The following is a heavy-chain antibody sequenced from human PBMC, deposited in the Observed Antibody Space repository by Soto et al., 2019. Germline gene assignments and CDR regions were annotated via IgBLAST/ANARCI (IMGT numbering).Heavy chain of an antibody. J-gene: IGHJ6*02. D-gene: IGHD3-10*01. CDR1: GGTFSSYA. V-gene: IGHV1-69*01. CDR2: IIPIFGTA. Sequence: QVQLVQSVAEVKKPGSSVKVSCKASGGTFSSYAISWVRQAPGQGLEWLGGIIPIFGTANYAQKFQGRGTITADESTSTAYMELSSLRSEDTAVYYCARDRGGDNPYYYYGMDVWGQGPTVTVSS. CDR3: ARDRGGDNPYYYYGMDV.